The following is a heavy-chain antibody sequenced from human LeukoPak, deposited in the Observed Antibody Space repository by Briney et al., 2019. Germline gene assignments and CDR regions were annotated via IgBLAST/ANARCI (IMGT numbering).Heavy chain of an antibody. CDR2: INHSGST. CDR3: ARKKLNGFDY. CDR1: GGSFSGYY. V-gene: IGHV4-34*01. D-gene: IGHD2-8*01. Sequence: SETLSLTCAVYGGSFSGYYWSWIRQPPGKGLEWIGEINHSGSTNYNPSLKSRVTISVDTSKNQFSLKLSSVTAADTAVYYWARKKLNGFDYWGQGTLVSVSS. J-gene: IGHJ4*02.